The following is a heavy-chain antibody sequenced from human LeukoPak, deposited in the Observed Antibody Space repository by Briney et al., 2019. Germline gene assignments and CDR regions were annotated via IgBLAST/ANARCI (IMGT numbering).Heavy chain of an antibody. D-gene: IGHD3-10*01. V-gene: IGHV3-21*01. CDR2: ISPSSSYI. J-gene: IGHJ4*02. CDR1: GFSLCSYA. CDR3: ARVVTYCSGSTGRYLYL. Sequence: PGGTLSLSCVASGFSLCSYAINWVCQAPGKGLEWVSSISPSSSYIHYADSAKGRFTISRDDSKDSLYLQMTSLRAEDTAVYYCARVVTYCSGSTGRYLYLWGGEALVIVSS.